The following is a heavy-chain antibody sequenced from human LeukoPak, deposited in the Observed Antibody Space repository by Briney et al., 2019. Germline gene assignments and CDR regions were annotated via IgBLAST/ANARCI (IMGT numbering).Heavy chain of an antibody. J-gene: IGHJ4*01. CDR1: GFTFSNSA. CDR3: AKGIYSSGWSYFDY. D-gene: IGHD6-19*01. Sequence: GGSLRLSCAASGFTFSNSAMSWVRQAPGKGMEWVSTLSGSGITTYYADSVKGRFTISRDNSKNTLYLQMNSLRAEDTAVYYCAKGIYSSGWSYFDYWGHGTLVTVSS. CDR2: LSGSGITT. V-gene: IGHV3-23*01.